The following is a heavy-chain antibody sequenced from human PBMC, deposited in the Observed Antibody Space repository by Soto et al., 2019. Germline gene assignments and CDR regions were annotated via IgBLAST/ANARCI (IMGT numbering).Heavy chain of an antibody. CDR2: ISYDGSNK. CDR1: GFTFSSYG. CDR3: AQARFLEWLLDY. Sequence: QVQLVESGGGVVQPGRSLRLSCAASGFTFSSYGMHWVRQAPGKGLEWVAVISYDGSNKYYADSVKGRFSISRDNSKNTLYLPMNSLRAEDTAVYYCAQARFLEWLLDYWGQGTLVTVSS. D-gene: IGHD3-3*01. V-gene: IGHV3-30*03. J-gene: IGHJ4*02.